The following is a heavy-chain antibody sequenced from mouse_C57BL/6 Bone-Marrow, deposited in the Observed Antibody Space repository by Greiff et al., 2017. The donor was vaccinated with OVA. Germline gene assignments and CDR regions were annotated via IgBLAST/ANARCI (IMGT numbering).Heavy chain of an antibody. CDR1: GFNIKNTY. D-gene: IGHD2-5*01. V-gene: IGHV14-3*01. Sequence: VQLQQSVAELVRPGASVKLSCTASGFNIKNTYMHWVKQRPEQGLDWIGRFDPATGNTKYAPKFQGKATIPADTSSNTAYLQLSSLTSEDTAIDYCARWGTYYSNYEGFAYWGQGTLVTVSA. CDR3: ARWGTYYSNYEGFAY. J-gene: IGHJ3*01. CDR2: FDPATGNT.